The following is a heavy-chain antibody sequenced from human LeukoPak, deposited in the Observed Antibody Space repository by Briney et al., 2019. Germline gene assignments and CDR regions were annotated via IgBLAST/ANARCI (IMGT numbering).Heavy chain of an antibody. Sequence: GASVKVSCKASGYTFTGYYMHWVRQAPGQGLEWMGWINPNSGNTGYAQKFQGRVTMTRNTSISTAYMELSSLRSEDTDVYYCARGSRRHCSSTSCYTNYWGQGTLVTVSS. J-gene: IGHJ4*02. CDR1: GYTFTGYY. CDR2: INPNSGNT. D-gene: IGHD2-2*02. CDR3: ARGSRRHCSSTSCYTNY. V-gene: IGHV1-8*02.